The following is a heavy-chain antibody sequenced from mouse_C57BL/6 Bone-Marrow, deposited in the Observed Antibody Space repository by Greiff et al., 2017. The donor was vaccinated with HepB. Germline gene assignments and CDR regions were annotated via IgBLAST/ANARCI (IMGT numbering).Heavy chain of an antibody. D-gene: IGHD2-3*01. CDR2: IDPSDSYT. CDR1: GYTFTSYW. Sequence: QVQLQQSGAELVMPGASVKLSCKASGYTFTSYWMHWVKQRPGQGLEWIGKIDPSDSYTNYNQKFKGKSTLTVDKSSSTAYMQLSSLTSEDSAVYYCARGGYSFAYWGQGTLVTVSA. CDR3: ARGGYSFAY. J-gene: IGHJ3*01. V-gene: IGHV1-69*01.